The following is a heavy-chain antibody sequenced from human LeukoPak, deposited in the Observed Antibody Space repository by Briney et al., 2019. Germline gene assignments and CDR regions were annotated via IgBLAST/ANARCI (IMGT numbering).Heavy chain of an antibody. V-gene: IGHV3-30*18. CDR2: ISYDGSNK. CDR1: GFTFSSYG. CDR3: GKRLGDGTDPFQY. Sequence: GGSLRLSCAASGFTFSSYGMHWVRQAPGKGLEWVAVISYDGSNKYYADSVKGRFTISRDNSKNTLYLQMSSLRAEDTAVYYCGKRLGDGTDPFQYWGQGTLVTVSS. J-gene: IGHJ4*02. D-gene: IGHD1-26*01.